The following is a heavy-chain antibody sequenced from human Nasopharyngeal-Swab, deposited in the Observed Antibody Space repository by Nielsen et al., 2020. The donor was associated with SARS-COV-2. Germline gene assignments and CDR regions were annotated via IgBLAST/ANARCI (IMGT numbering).Heavy chain of an antibody. D-gene: IGHD3-10*01. CDR1: GFSFGDYA. CDR3: AKASSYFYGSGSSFGAFDI. V-gene: IGHV3-9*01. CDR2: INWNSGSI. J-gene: IGHJ3*02. Sequence: SLKISCAASGFSFGDYAMHWVRQAPGKGLEWVSGINWNSGSIGYADSVKGRFTISRDNAKNSLYLQMNSLRADDTALYYCAKASSYFYGSGSSFGAFDIWGQGTRVTVSS.